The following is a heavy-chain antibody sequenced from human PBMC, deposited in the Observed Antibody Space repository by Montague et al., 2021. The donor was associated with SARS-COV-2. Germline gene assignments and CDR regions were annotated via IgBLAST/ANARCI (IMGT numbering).Heavy chain of an antibody. V-gene: IGHV4-34*01. Sequence: SETLSLTCAVYGGSFSGYYWSWIRQPPGKGLEWIGEINHSGSTNYNPSLKSRVTISVDTSKNQFSLKLSSVTAADTAVYYCARNTEWLLWEDYYYGMDVWGQGPRSPSP. CDR3: ARNTEWLLWEDYYYGMDV. D-gene: IGHD5-12*01. CDR1: GGSFSGYY. J-gene: IGHJ6*02. CDR2: INHSGST.